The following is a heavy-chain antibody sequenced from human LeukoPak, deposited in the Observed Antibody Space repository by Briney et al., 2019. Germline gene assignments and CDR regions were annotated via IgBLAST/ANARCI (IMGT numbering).Heavy chain of an antibody. CDR2: IYYSGST. Sequence: SETLSLTCTVSGGSISSYYWSWIRQPAGKGLEWIGSIYYSGSTYYNPSLKSRVTISIDTSKNQFSLKLSSVTAADTAVYYCARQSDQYQDDYWGQGTLVTVSS. J-gene: IGHJ4*02. D-gene: IGHD2-2*01. V-gene: IGHV4-59*05. CDR3: ARQSDQYQDDY. CDR1: GGSISSYY.